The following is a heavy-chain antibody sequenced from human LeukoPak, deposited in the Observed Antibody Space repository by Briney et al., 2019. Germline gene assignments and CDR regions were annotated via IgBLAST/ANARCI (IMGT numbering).Heavy chain of an antibody. CDR3: AKSYRTFGSSGFYHFDY. V-gene: IGHV3-23*01. Sequence: GGSLRLSCAASGFTFSNYAMTWVRQAPGKGLEWVSSITDGGGTTYYADSVKGRFTISRDNSKNTLYLQLSSLRADDTAVYFCAKSYRTFGSSGFYHFDYWGPGTLVTVSS. D-gene: IGHD3-22*01. CDR1: GFTFSNYA. CDR2: ITDGGGTT. J-gene: IGHJ4*02.